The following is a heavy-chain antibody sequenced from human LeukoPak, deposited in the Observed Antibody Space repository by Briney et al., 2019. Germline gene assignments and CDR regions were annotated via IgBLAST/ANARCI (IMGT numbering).Heavy chain of an antibody. Sequence: ASVKVSCKASGYTFTSYGISWVRQAPGQGLEWMGWISAYNGNTNYAQKLQGRVTMTTDTSTSTAYMELRSLRSDDTAVYYCARLVAPAAKNDAFDIWGQGTMVTVSS. CDR1: GYTFTSYG. CDR3: ARLVAPAAKNDAFDI. V-gene: IGHV1-18*01. J-gene: IGHJ3*02. CDR2: ISAYNGNT. D-gene: IGHD2-2*01.